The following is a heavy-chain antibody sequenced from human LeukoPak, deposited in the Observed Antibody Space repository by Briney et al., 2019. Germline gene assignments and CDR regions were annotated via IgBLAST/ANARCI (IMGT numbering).Heavy chain of an antibody. CDR3: ASSGRGVIITDAFDI. D-gene: IGHD3-10*01. CDR2: VIPIFGTA. Sequence: ASVKVSCKASGGTFSSYAISWVRQAPGQGLEWMGGVIPIFGTANYAQKFQGRVTITTDESTSTAYMELSSLRSEDTAVYYCASSGRGVIITDAFDIWGQGTMVTVSS. J-gene: IGHJ3*02. CDR1: GGTFSSYA. V-gene: IGHV1-69*05.